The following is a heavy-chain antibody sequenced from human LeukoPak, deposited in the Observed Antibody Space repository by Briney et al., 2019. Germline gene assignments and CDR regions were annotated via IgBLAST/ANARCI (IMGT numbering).Heavy chain of an antibody. CDR1: GVTLSSYA. V-gene: IGHV3-23*01. Sequence: QPGGSLRLSCAASGVTLSSYAMSWARQAPGKGLEWVSGISSSGSGGNTYYADSVKGRFTISRDSSKNTLFLHMNTLRAEDTAIYYCAKDRTVGASYWNFDLWGRGTLVTVSS. J-gene: IGHJ2*01. D-gene: IGHD1-26*01. CDR2: ISSSGSGGNT. CDR3: AKDRTVGASYWNFDL.